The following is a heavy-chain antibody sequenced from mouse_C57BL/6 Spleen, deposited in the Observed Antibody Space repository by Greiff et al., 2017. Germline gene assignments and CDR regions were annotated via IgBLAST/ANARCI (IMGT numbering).Heavy chain of an antibody. D-gene: IGHD2-2*01. CDR2: IYPGSGST. Sequence: VQLQQPGAELVKPGASVKMSCKASGYTFTSYWITWVKQRPGQGLEWIGDIYPGSGSTNYNEKFKSKATLTVDTSSSTAYMQLSSLTSEDSAVYYCARGGYYGYDGGYWYFDVWGTGTTVAVSS. J-gene: IGHJ1*03. V-gene: IGHV1-55*01. CDR1: GYTFTSYW. CDR3: ARGGYYGYDGGYWYFDV.